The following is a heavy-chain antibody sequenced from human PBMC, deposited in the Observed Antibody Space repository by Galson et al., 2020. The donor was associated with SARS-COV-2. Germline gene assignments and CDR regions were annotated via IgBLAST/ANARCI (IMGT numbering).Heavy chain of an antibody. Sequence: GGSLRLSCAASGFIFTTYRMSWVRHIPGKGLEWVANINQDGSEKSYVDSVKGRFAISRDNAKGSVYLQMNSLRTEDMAVYYCARGGSYNIYWGQGTLVTVSS. CDR2: INQDGSEK. D-gene: IGHD3-10*01. CDR3: ARGGSYNIY. J-gene: IGHJ4*02. CDR1: GFIFTTYR. V-gene: IGHV3-7*01.